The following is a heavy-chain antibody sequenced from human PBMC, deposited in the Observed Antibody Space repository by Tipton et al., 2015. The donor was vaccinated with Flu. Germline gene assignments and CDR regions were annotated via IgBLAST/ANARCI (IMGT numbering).Heavy chain of an antibody. J-gene: IGHJ4*02. CDR2: IIPIFGTA. D-gene: IGHD6-19*01. V-gene: IGHV1-69*18. Sequence: QVQLVQSGAEVKKPGSSVKVSCKASGGTFSSYAISWVRQAPGQGLEWMGRIIPIFGTANYAQKFQGRVTITADESTSTAYMELSSLRTEDTAVYYCARIGRAEGSGWVFDYWGEGTLLSVSA. CDR3: ARIGRAEGSGWVFDY. CDR1: GGTFSSYA.